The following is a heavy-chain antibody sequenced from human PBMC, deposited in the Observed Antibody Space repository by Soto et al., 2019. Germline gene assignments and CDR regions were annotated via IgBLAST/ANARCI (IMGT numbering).Heavy chain of an antibody. CDR2: ISYDGSNK. D-gene: IGHD3-3*01. J-gene: IGHJ6*02. Sequence: GGSLRLSCAASGFTFSSYAMHWVRQAPGKGLEWVAVISYDGSNKYYADSVKGRFTISRDNSKNTLYLQMNSLRAEDTAVYYCARDRRFLEWLFPMDVWGQGTTVTVSS. V-gene: IGHV3-30-3*01. CDR1: GFTFSSYA. CDR3: ARDRRFLEWLFPMDV.